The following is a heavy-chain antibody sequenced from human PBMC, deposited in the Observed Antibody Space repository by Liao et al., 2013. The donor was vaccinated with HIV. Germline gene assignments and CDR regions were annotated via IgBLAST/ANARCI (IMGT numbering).Heavy chain of an antibody. V-gene: IGHV4-61*02. D-gene: IGHD7-27*01. Sequence: QVQLQESGPGLVKPSQTLSLTCTVSGGSISSGSYYWSWIRQPAGKGLEWIGRIYISGSTNYNPSLKSRVTISVDTSKNQFSLKLSSVTAADTAVYYCARGDWGHNYYYYYYMDVWGKGTTVTVSS. J-gene: IGHJ6*03. CDR2: IYISGST. CDR1: GGSISSGSYY. CDR3: ARGDWGHNYYYYYYMDV.